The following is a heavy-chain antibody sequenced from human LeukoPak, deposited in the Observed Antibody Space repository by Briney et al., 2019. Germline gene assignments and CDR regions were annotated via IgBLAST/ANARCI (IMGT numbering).Heavy chain of an antibody. V-gene: IGHV3-9*01. Sequence: GGSLRLSCAASGFTFDDYAMHWVRQAPGKGLEWVSGITWNSDSIGYADPVKGRFTVSRDNAKNSLYLQMNSLRPEDTALYYCAKAYYYDNSAYYSWGQGTLVTVSS. CDR1: GFTFDDYA. D-gene: IGHD3-22*01. J-gene: IGHJ4*02. CDR3: AKAYYYDNSAYYS. CDR2: ITWNSDSI.